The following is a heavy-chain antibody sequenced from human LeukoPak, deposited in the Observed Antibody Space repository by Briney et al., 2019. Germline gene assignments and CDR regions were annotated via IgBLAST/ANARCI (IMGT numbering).Heavy chain of an antibody. CDR2: VSYSGDT. V-gene: IGHV4-59*11. D-gene: IGHD1-26*01. CDR1: GGSISGHF. CDR3: ARGGASSRYFGY. Sequence: PSETLSLTCTVSGGSISGHFWSWIRQPPGKGLEWIGFVSYSGDTNYSPSFNGRVTISLDTSKSQFSLNLNSVTAADTAVYFCARGGASSRYFGYWGQGTLVTVS. J-gene: IGHJ4*02.